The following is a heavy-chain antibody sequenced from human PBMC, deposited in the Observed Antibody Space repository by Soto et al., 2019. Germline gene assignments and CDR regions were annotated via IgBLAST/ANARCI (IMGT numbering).Heavy chain of an antibody. J-gene: IGHJ4*02. CDR2: IYSSGET. CDR1: SDSSSCLS. Sequence: EALSLTSNVSSDSSSCLSWTWIRQPAVKGLEWIGRIYSSGETNYNPSLPGRVIMSLDTSKNQFFLILTSVTAAHTAVYYCARASQCKSYFDCVAWLDYWGQGTLATVSS. CDR3: ARASQCKSYFDCVAWLDY. V-gene: IGHV4-4*07. D-gene: IGHD3-9*01.